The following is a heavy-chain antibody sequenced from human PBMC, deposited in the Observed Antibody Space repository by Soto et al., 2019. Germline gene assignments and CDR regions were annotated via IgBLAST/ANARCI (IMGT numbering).Heavy chain of an antibody. CDR1: GGTFSSYA. CDR3: ARPTCYYYDSSGHSAWFDT. D-gene: IGHD3-22*01. V-gene: IGHV1-69*12. J-gene: IGHJ5*02. CDR2: IIPIFGTA. Sequence: QVQLVQSGAEVKKPGSSVKVSCKASGGTFSSYAISWVRQAPGQGLEWMGGIIPIFGTANYAQKFQGRVTMTADESTSTAYMELSGLRSEDTAVYYCARPTCYYYDSSGHSAWFDTWGQGTLVTVSS.